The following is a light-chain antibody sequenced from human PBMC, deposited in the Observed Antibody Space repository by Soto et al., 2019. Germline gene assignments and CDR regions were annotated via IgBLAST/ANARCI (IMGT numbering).Light chain of an antibody. V-gene: IGKV1-39*01. CDR3: QQSYSTPVGT. CDR2: AAS. CDR1: QSISSY. J-gene: IGKJ1*01. Sequence: DIQMTQSPSSLSASVGDRVTITCRASQSISSYLNWYQQKPGKAPKLLIYAASSLQSGVPSRFSGSGSGTDFTLTISSLQPEDFATYYYQQSYSTPVGTFGQGTKVEIK.